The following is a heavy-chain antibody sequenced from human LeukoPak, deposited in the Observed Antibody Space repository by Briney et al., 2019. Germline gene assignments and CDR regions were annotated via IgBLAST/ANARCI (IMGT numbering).Heavy chain of an antibody. CDR2: ISSSSSYI. CDR1: GFTFRSYS. Sequence: GGSLRLSCAASGFTFRSYSMNWVRQAPGKGLEWVSSISSSSSYIYYADSVKGRFTISRDNAKNSLYLQMNSLRAEDTAVYYCAREDYYDSSGYFDYWGQGTLVTVSS. CDR3: AREDYYDSSGYFDY. D-gene: IGHD3-22*01. V-gene: IGHV3-21*01. J-gene: IGHJ4*02.